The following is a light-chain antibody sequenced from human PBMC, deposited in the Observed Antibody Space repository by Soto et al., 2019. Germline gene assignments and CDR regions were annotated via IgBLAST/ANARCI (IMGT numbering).Light chain of an antibody. CDR3: CSYAGSSTQV. CDR1: SSDVGSYDL. Sequence: SVLTQPASVSGSPGQSITISCTGTSSDVGSYDLVSWYQQHPGKAPKLMIYEVSKRPSGVSNRFSGSKSGNTASLTISGLQAEDEADYYCCSYAGSSTQVFGTGTKVTV. V-gene: IGLV2-23*02. CDR2: EVS. J-gene: IGLJ1*01.